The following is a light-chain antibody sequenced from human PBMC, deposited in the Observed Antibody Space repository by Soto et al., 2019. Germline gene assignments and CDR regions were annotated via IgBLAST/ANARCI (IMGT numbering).Light chain of an antibody. J-gene: IGKJ2*01. V-gene: IGKV1-39*01. Sequence: DIQMTQSPSSLSASIGDRVTITCRASQRIDSYLNWYQQKPGKAPKLLIYGTSSLQSGVPSRFSGSGSESGFTLTISSLQPEDFATYFYQQSYSTPWTFGQGTKLEIK. CDR3: QQSYSTPWT. CDR1: QRIDSY. CDR2: GTS.